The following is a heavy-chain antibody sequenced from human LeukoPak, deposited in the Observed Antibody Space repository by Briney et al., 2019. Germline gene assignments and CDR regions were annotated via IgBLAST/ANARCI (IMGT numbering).Heavy chain of an antibody. D-gene: IGHD6-6*01. V-gene: IGHV1-18*01. J-gene: IGHJ4*02. CDR2: ISLYQSNT. CDR3: AISITVRPNLYYFDH. CDR1: GYTFVSNG. Sequence: ASVKVSCKASGYTFVSNGVSWVRQAPGQGLEWMGWISLYQSNTKYAEKLQGRVTMTTDTSTNTAYMELRSLRSDDTAVYYCAISITVRPNLYYFDHWGQGTLVTVSS.